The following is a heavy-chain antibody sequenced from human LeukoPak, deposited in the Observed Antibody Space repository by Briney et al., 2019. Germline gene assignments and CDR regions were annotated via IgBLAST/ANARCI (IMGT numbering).Heavy chain of an antibody. CDR2: MSSSGVST. V-gene: IGHV3-23*01. J-gene: IGHJ4*02. CDR1: GFTFSSYA. D-gene: IGHD6-19*01. CDR3: ANTGAVMAGYYCFDY. Sequence: GGSLRLSCAASGFTFSSYAMSWVRQAPGKGLEWVSSMSSSGVSTYYADSVKGRFVISSDTSKNTLYLQMNSLRAEDTAVYYCANTGAVMAGYYCFDYWGQGTLVTVSS.